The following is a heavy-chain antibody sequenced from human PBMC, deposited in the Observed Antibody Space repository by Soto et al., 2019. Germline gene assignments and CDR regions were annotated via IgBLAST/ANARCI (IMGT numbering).Heavy chain of an antibody. D-gene: IGHD6-13*01. CDR3: AKDPSSSWYDPYYYYGMDV. CDR2: ISGSGGST. Sequence: GGFLRLSCAASGFTFSSYAMSWVRQAPGKGLEWVSAISGSGGSTYYADSVKGRFTISRDNSKNTLYLQMNSLRAEDTAVYYCAKDPSSSWYDPYYYYGMDVWGQGTTVTVSS. V-gene: IGHV3-23*01. J-gene: IGHJ6*02. CDR1: GFTFSSYA.